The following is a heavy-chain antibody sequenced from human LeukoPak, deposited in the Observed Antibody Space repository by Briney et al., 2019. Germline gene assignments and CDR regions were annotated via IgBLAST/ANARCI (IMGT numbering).Heavy chain of an antibody. V-gene: IGHV4-38-2*01. Sequence: PSETLSLTCAVSGYSISSGYYWGWIRQPPGKGLEWIGSIYHSGSTYYNPSLKSRVTVSVDTSKNQFSLKLSSVTAADTAVYYCARRFDDGNFDYWGQGTLVTVSS. CDR2: IYHSGST. D-gene: IGHD5-24*01. CDR1: GYSISSGYY. CDR3: ARRFDDGNFDY. J-gene: IGHJ4*02.